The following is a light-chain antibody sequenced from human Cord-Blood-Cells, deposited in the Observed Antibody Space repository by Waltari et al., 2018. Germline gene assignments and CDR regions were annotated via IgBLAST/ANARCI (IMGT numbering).Light chain of an antibody. Sequence: EIVLTQSPGTLSLSPGERATLSCRASQSVSSSYLAWYPQKPGQAPRLLIDGASSRATGIPDRFSGSGSGTDFTLTISRLEPEDFAVYYCQQYGSSPRTFGQGTKVEIK. CDR3: QQYGSSPRT. CDR1: QSVSSSY. J-gene: IGKJ1*01. V-gene: IGKV3-20*01. CDR2: GAS.